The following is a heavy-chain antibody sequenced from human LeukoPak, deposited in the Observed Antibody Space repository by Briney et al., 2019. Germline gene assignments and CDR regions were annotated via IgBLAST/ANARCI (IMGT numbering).Heavy chain of an antibody. Sequence: GGSLRPSCAASGFTFSTYNMNWVRQAPGKGLEWVSAVGGTDGRTYNAAFVKGRFTIYRDNSKNTLYLQMNSLRAEDTAVYYCAKDGSYYFDYWGQGTLVTVSS. CDR2: VGGTDGRT. CDR1: GFTFSTYN. V-gene: IGHV3-23*01. J-gene: IGHJ4*02. CDR3: AKDGSYYFDY.